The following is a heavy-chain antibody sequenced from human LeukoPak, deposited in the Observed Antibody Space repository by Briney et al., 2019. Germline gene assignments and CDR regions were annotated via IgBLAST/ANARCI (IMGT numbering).Heavy chain of an antibody. Sequence: SETLSLTCTVSGGSISSYYWSWIRQPPGKGLEWIGYIYYSGSTNYNPSLKSRVTISVDTSKNQFSLKLSSVTAADTAVYYCARLWASYSSSHNWFDPWGQGTLVTVSS. J-gene: IGHJ5*02. D-gene: IGHD6-13*01. CDR1: GGSISSYY. V-gene: IGHV4-59*08. CDR3: ARLWASYSSSHNWFDP. CDR2: IYYSGST.